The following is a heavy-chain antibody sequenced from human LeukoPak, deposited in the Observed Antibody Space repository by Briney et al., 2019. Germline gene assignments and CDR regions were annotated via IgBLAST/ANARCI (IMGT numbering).Heavy chain of an antibody. J-gene: IGHJ3*02. CDR1: GYTFTSYY. CDR3: ARHLVAGRLLQKHDAFDI. D-gene: IGHD5-24*01. V-gene: IGHV1-46*01. Sequence: ASVKVSCKASGYTFTSYYMHWVRQAPGQGLEWMGIINPSGGSTSYAQKFQGRVTMTRDTSTSTVYMELSSLRSEDTAVYYCARHLVAGRLLQKHDAFDIWGQGTMVTVSS. CDR2: INPSGGST.